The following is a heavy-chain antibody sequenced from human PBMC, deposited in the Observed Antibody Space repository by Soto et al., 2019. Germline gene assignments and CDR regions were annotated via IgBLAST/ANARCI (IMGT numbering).Heavy chain of an antibody. Sequence: GGSLRLSCAASGFTFSIYSMNWVRQAPGKGLEWVSSISSSSSYIYYADSVKGRFTISRDNAKNSLYLQMNSLRAEDTAVYYCARDYGGKGDYYYGMDVWGQGTTVTVSS. CDR2: ISSSSSYI. J-gene: IGHJ6*02. V-gene: IGHV3-21*01. CDR1: GFTFSIYS. CDR3: ARDYGGKGDYYYGMDV. D-gene: IGHD4-17*01.